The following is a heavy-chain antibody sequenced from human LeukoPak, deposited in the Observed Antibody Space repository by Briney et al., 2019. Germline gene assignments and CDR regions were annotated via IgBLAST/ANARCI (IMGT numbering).Heavy chain of an antibody. CDR3: ARDRQPYYHYYGMDV. CDR1: GFTFSSYA. CDR2: MSFDGSKS. Sequence: PGGSLRLSCAASGFTFSSYAMRWVRQAPGKGLEWVAVMSFDGSKSYYADSMKGRCTISRDNSKNTLYLQMNSLRAEDTAAYYCARDRQPYYHYYGMDVWGQGTTVTVSS. J-gene: IGHJ6*02. V-gene: IGHV3-30-3*01. D-gene: IGHD3-10*01.